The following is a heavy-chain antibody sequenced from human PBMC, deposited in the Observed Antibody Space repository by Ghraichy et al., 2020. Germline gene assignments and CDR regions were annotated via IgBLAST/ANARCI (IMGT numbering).Heavy chain of an antibody. CDR2: IYYSGST. V-gene: IGHV4-39*01. CDR3: KAYSGYDTQGFDY. J-gene: IGHJ4*02. D-gene: IGHD5-12*01. Sequence: SETLSLTCTVSGGSISSSSYYWGWIRQPPGKGLEWIGSIYYSGSTYYNPSLKSRVTISVDTSKNQFSLKLSSVTAADTAVYYCKAYSGYDTQGFDYWGQGTLVTVSS. CDR1: GGSISSSSYY.